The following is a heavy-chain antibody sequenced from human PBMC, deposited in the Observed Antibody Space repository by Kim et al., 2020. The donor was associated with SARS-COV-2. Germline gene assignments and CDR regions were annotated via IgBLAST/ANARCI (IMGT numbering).Heavy chain of an antibody. Sequence: GGSLRLSCAASGFTFSSYSMNWVRQAPGKGLEWVSSISSSSSYIYYADSVKGRFTISRDNAKNSLYLQMNSLRAEDTAVYYCARDRFREYDAFDIWGQGTMVTVSS. V-gene: IGHV3-21*01. D-gene: IGHD3-10*01. CDR2: ISSSSSYI. CDR3: ARDRFREYDAFDI. CDR1: GFTFSSYS. J-gene: IGHJ3*02.